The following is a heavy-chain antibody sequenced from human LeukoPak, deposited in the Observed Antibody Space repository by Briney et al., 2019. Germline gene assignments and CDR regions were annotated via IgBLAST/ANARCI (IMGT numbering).Heavy chain of an antibody. D-gene: IGHD1-26*01. CDR3: ARDSVGANDAFDI. CDR2: ISSSGST. V-gene: IGHV4-61*02. J-gene: IGHJ3*02. Sequence: SETLSLTCTVSGDSISSGDYYWSWIRQPAGKGLEWIGRISSSGSTNYNPSLKSRVTISVDTSKNQFSLKLSSVTAADTAVYYCARDSVGANDAFDIWGQGTMVTVSS. CDR1: GDSISSGDYY.